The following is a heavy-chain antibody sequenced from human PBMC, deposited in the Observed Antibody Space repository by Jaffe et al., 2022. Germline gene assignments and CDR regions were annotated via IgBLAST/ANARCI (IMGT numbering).Heavy chain of an antibody. V-gene: IGHV3-49*04. CDR1: GITFGDNA. Sequence: EVQLVESGGGLVQPGRSLRLSCTTSGITFGDNAMSWVRQAPGKGLEWVGFIRSKVYGGTTEYAASVKGRFSISRDDSKSIAYLQMNSLKTDDTAVYYCTRDALVGGDDAFDIWGQGTMVTVSS. CDR3: TRDALVGGDDAFDI. J-gene: IGHJ3*02. D-gene: IGHD2-21*01. CDR2: IRSKVYGGTT.